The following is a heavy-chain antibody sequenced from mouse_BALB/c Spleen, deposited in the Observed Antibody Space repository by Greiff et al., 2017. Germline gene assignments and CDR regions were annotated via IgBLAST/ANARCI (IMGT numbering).Heavy chain of an antibody. Sequence: VQLQQSGTVLARPGASVKMSCKASGYTFTSYWMHWVKQRPGQGLEWIGAIYPGNSDTSYNQKFKGKAKLTAVTSTSTAYMELSSLTNEDSAVYYCTRDLGYRYFDVWGAGTTVTVSS. V-gene: IGHV1-5*01. CDR2: IYPGNSDT. CDR1: GYTFTSYW. CDR3: TRDLGYRYFDV. D-gene: IGHD3-1*01. J-gene: IGHJ1*01.